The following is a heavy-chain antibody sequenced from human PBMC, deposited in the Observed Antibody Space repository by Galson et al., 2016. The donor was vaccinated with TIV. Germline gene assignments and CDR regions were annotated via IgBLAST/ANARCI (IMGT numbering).Heavy chain of an antibody. D-gene: IGHD5-18*01. Sequence: SLRLSCAASGFTFSTYGMHWVRQAPGKGLEWVAFIWNDGNSKSYAASVKGRFSISRDNSKNTLYLQMNSLRTEDTATYYCAKDAAYNYGFGDYWGQGALVTVSS. J-gene: IGHJ4*02. CDR3: AKDAAYNYGFGDY. V-gene: IGHV3-30*02. CDR2: IWNDGNSK. CDR1: GFTFSTYG.